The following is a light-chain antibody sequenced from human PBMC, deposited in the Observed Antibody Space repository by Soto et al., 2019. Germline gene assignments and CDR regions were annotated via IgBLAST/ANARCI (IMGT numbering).Light chain of an antibody. CDR1: QSVSGY. J-gene: IGKJ5*01. CDR3: HRRYSWPIN. V-gene: IGKV3-11*01. Sequence: EIVLTQSPATLSLSPGDTATLSCRAIQSVSGYIGWYQQKPGQAPRLLIYADSNRATGIPARFSGSGSGKEFNLAISTLEPEDFSVYYCHRRYSWPINLGPRPRLAI. CDR2: ADS.